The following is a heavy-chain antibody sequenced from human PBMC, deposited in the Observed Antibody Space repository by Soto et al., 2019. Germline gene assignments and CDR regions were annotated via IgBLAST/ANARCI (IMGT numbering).Heavy chain of an antibody. D-gene: IGHD6-13*01. CDR2: IYHTGIT. CDR3: ARFSSSGLYYYFGMDV. CDR1: GFSISNNNW. V-gene: IGHV4-4*02. J-gene: IGHJ6*02. Sequence: PSETLSLTCAVSGFSISNNNWWTCVRQPPGKGLGWVGDIYHTGITNYSPSLKSRVTISVDNSKNQFSLRLTSVTAADTAVYYRARFSSSGLYYYFGMDVWGQGTTVTVSS.